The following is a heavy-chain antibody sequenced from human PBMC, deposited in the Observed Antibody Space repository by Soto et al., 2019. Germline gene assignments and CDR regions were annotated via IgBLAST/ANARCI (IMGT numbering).Heavy chain of an antibody. D-gene: IGHD2-2*01. J-gene: IGHJ5*02. Sequence: SSETLSLTCTVSGGSVSSNSYSWGWIRQSPGKGLEWIGTIYSTDNTYYNPSLLSRVTISVDTSMNEFSLRLRSVTDADTAVYYCARLGAHYQSLDPWGPGTLVTVSS. V-gene: IGHV4-39*01. CDR2: IYSTDNT. CDR3: ARLGAHYQSLDP. CDR1: GGSVSSNSYS.